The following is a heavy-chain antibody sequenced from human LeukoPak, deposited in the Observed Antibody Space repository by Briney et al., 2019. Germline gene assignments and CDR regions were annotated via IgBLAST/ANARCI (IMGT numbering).Heavy chain of an antibody. J-gene: IGHJ4*02. Sequence: SGTLSLTCAVYGGSFSGYYWSWIRQPPGKGLEWIGEINHSGSTNYNPSLKSRVTISVDTSKNQFSLKLGSVTAADTAVYYCARGRGDYESSGYYYGYFDYWGQGTLVTVSS. CDR3: ARGRGDYESSGYYYGYFDY. CDR2: INHSGST. D-gene: IGHD3-22*01. V-gene: IGHV4-34*01. CDR1: GGSFSGYY.